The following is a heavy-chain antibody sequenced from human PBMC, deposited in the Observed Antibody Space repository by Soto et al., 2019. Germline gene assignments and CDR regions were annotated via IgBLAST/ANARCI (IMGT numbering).Heavy chain of an antibody. Sequence: QVQLVQSGAEVKKPGASVKVSCEASGYTFTSYAMHWVRQAPGQRLEWMGWINAGNGNTKYSQKFQGRVTITRDTSASTAYMELSSLRSEDTAVYYCAREGYQQYPSPGDYWGQGTLVTVSS. J-gene: IGHJ4*02. V-gene: IGHV1-3*01. CDR3: AREGYQQYPSPGDY. CDR1: GYTFTSYA. CDR2: INAGNGNT. D-gene: IGHD2-15*01.